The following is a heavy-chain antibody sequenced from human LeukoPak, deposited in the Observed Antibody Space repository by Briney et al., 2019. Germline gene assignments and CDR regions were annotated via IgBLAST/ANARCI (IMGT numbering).Heavy chain of an antibody. Sequence: SVKVSCKASGGTFSSYAISRVRQAPGQGLEWMGGIIPIFGTANYAQKLQGRVTMTTDTSTSAAYMELRSLRSDDTAVYYCARDAVGGWLSPGDYWGQGTLVTVSS. D-gene: IGHD6-19*01. CDR1: GGTFSSYA. V-gene: IGHV1-69*05. J-gene: IGHJ4*02. CDR3: ARDAVGGWLSPGDY. CDR2: IIPIFGTA.